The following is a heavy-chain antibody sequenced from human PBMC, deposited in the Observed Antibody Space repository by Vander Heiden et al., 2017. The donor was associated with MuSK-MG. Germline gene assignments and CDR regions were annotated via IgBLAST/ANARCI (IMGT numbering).Heavy chain of an antibody. Sequence: EVQLVESGGGLVQPGRSLRLACSASGFAFDDYAMHWVRQAPGKGPEWVSGISWNSGIIGYADSVKGRFTISRDNAKSSLYLQMNSLRAEDTALYYCVRDGSGGSCCYSWFDPWGQGVLVTVSS. D-gene: IGHD2-15*01. V-gene: IGHV3-9*01. CDR1: GFAFDDYA. J-gene: IGHJ5*02. CDR2: ISWNSGII. CDR3: VRDGSGGSCCYSWFDP.